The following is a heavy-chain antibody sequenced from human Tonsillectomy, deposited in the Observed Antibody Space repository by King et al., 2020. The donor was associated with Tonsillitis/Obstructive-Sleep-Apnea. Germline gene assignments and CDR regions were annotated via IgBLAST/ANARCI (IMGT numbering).Heavy chain of an antibody. J-gene: IGHJ6*02. Sequence: QLVQSGAEVKKPGASVKVSCKVSGYTLTELSMHWVRQAPGKGLEWMGGFDPEDGETIYAQKFQGRVTMTEDTSTDTAYMELSSLRSEDTAVYYCATSSGPDSSGYPNYYGMDVWGQGTTVTVSS. CDR2: FDPEDGET. CDR3: ATSSGPDSSGYPNYYGMDV. CDR1: GYTLTELS. D-gene: IGHD3-22*01. V-gene: IGHV1-24*01.